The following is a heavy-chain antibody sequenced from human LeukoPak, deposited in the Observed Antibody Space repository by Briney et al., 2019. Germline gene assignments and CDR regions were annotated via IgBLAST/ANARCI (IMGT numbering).Heavy chain of an antibody. D-gene: IGHD3-9*01. J-gene: IGHJ6*02. CDR1: GFTFSSYA. Sequence: GGSLRLSCAASGFTFSSYAVSWVRQAPGKGLEWVSAISGSGGSTYYADSVKGRFTISRDNSKNTLYLQMNSLRAEDTAAYYCAIRAYYDILTGYHGMDVWGQGTTVTVSS. CDR2: ISGSGGST. CDR3: AIRAYYDILTGYHGMDV. V-gene: IGHV3-23*01.